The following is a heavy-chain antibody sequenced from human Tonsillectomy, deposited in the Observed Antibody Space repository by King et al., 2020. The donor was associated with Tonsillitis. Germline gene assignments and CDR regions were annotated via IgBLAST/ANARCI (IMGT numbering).Heavy chain of an antibody. V-gene: IGHV4-59*01. Sequence: QLQESGPGLVKPSETLSLTCTVAGGSISSYYWSWIRQPPGKGLEWIGYIYYSGSTNYNPSLKSRVTISVDTSKNQFSLKLSSVTAADTGVYYFAREIGYCSGGSCYFGAFDIWGQGTLVTVSS. CDR2: IYYSGST. CDR3: AREIGYCSGGSCYFGAFDI. CDR1: GGSISSYY. J-gene: IGHJ3*02. D-gene: IGHD2-15*01.